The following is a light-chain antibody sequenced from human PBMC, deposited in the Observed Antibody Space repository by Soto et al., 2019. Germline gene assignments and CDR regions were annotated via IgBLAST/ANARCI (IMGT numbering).Light chain of an antibody. CDR3: QQYNNWPPYT. Sequence: EIVMTQSPATLSVSPGERATLSCRASQSVSSNLAWYQHKPGQAPRLLIYGPSTRATGIPARFSGSGSGTEFTLTISSLQSEDFAVYYCQQYNNWPPYTFGQGTKLEIK. CDR2: GPS. J-gene: IGKJ2*01. CDR1: QSVSSN. V-gene: IGKV3-15*01.